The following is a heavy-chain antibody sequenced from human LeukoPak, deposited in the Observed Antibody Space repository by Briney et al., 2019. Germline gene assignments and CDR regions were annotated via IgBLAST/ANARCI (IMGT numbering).Heavy chain of an antibody. CDR3: ARVDSSGGSDAFDI. D-gene: IGHD3-22*01. J-gene: IGHJ3*02. V-gene: IGHV4-39*01. Sequence: SETLSLTCTVSGGSISSSSYYWGWIRQPPGKGLEWIGSIYYSGSTTYNPSLRSRVTMSVDTSKNQFSLKLSSVTAADTAVYFCARVDSSGGSDAFDIWGQGTMVTVSS. CDR1: GGSISSSSYY. CDR2: IYYSGST.